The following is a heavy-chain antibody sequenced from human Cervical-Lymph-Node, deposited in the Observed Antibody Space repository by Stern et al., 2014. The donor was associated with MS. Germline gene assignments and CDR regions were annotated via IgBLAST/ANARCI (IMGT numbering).Heavy chain of an antibody. CDR1: GYTFTSYG. J-gene: IGHJ3*02. CDR2: MSANNGNT. V-gene: IGHV1-18*01. D-gene: IGHD2-15*01. Sequence: QVQLVQSGAEVKKPGASVKVSCKASGYTFTSYGIRWVRQAPGQGLEWMGWMSANNGNTNDAQKLQGRITRTTDTSTSTAYRELRSLRSDDTAVYYCARGLLGSENAFDIWGQGTMVTVSS. CDR3: ARGLLGSENAFDI.